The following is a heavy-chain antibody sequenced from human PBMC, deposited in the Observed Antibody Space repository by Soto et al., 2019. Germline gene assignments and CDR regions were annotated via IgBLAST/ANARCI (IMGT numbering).Heavy chain of an antibody. Sequence: ASVKVSCKASGYTFSSYGINWVRQAPGQGLEWLGWVSPYGGYTNYAQILQGRVSMTTDTSTKTAYMEVRSLRSDDTAVYYCARGGYYDSSGSRNYFYYGMNVWGQGTTVTVSS. CDR2: VSPYGGYT. D-gene: IGHD3-22*01. CDR3: ARGGYYDSSGSRNYFYYGMNV. CDR1: GYTFSSYG. V-gene: IGHV1-18*01. J-gene: IGHJ6*02.